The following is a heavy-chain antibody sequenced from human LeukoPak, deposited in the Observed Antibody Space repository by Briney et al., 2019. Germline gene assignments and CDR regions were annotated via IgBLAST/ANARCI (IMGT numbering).Heavy chain of an antibody. CDR2: IYHSGST. D-gene: IGHD3-22*01. V-gene: IGHV4-30-2*01. CDR1: GGSITSGGYS. J-gene: IGHJ4*02. Sequence: SETLSLTCAVSGGSITSGGYSWSWIRQPPGKGLEWIGYIYHSGSTYYSPSLKSRVTISVDTSKNQFSLKLGSVTAADTTVYYCASLTYFDSSGSYWGQGTLVTVSS. CDR3: ASLTYFDSSGSY.